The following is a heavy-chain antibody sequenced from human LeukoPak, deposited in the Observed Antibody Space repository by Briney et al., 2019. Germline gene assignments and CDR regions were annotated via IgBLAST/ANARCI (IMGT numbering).Heavy chain of an antibody. Sequence: SETLSLTCTVSGGSISSSSYYWGWIRQPPGKGLEWIGSIYYSGSTYYNPSLKSRVTISVDTSKNQFSLKLSSVTAADTAVYYCARRDLGRWPTFLYYWGQGTLVSVSS. J-gene: IGHJ4*02. D-gene: IGHD2/OR15-2a*01. CDR3: ARRDLGRWPTFLYY. V-gene: IGHV4-39*01. CDR2: IYYSGST. CDR1: GGSISSSSYY.